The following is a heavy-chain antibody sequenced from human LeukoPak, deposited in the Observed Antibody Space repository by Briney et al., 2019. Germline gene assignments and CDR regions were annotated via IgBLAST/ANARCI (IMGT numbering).Heavy chain of an antibody. CDR3: AKDVPTYYYDSSGYPRGAFDI. CDR1: GFTFNSYT. D-gene: IGHD3-22*01. J-gene: IGHJ3*02. CDR2: ISYDGSSK. V-gene: IGHV3-30-3*01. Sequence: PGRSLRLSCAASGFTFNSYTMHWVRQAPGKRLDWVAVISYDGSSKYYADSVKGRFTISRDNSKNTLYLQMNSLRAEDTAVYYCAKDVPTYYYDSSGYPRGAFDIWGQGTMVTVSS.